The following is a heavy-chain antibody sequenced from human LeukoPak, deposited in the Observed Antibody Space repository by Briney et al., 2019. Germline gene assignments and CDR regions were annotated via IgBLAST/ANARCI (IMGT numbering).Heavy chain of an antibody. CDR1: GFTFSDYY. CDR2: ISSSGSTI. D-gene: IGHD6-6*01. V-gene: IGHV3-11*01. J-gene: IGHJ4*02. CDR3: ANGPWGVAARIDY. Sequence: PGGSLRLSCASSGFTFSDYYMSWIRQAPGKGLEWVSYISSSGSTIYYADSVKGRFTISRDNAKNSLYLQMNSLRAEDTAVYYCANGPWGVAARIDYWGQGTLVTVSS.